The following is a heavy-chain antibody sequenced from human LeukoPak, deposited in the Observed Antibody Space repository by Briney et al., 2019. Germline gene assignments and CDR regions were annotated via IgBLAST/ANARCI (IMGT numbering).Heavy chain of an antibody. CDR1: GGSISSSSYY. CDR2: IYYSGST. J-gene: IGHJ5*02. CDR3: ARDTGIAAAVWFDP. Sequence: PSETLSLTCTVSGGSISSSSYYWGWIRQPPGKGLEWIGYIYYSGSTNYNPSLKSRVTISVDTSKNQFSLKLSSVTAADTAVYYCARDTGIAAAVWFDPWGQGTLVTVSS. V-gene: IGHV4-61*01. D-gene: IGHD6-13*01.